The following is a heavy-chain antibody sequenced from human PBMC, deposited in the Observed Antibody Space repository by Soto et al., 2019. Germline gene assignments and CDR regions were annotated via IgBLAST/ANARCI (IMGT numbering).Heavy chain of an antibody. J-gene: IGHJ6*02. CDR3: ARGIPISNSSYVLEPYYYYYYGMDV. CDR1: GYTFTSYD. Sequence: ASVKVSCKASGYTFTSYDINWVRQATGQGLEWMGWMNPNSGNTGYAQKFQGRVTMTRNTSISTAYMELSSLRSEDTAVYYCARGIPISNSSYVLEPYYYYYYGMDVWGQGTTVTVSS. D-gene: IGHD4-4*01. V-gene: IGHV1-8*01. CDR2: MNPNSGNT.